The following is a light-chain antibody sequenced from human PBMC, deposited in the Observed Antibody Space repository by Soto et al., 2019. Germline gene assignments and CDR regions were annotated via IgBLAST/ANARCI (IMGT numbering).Light chain of an antibody. Sequence: QSVLTQPPSVSGAPGQSVTISCTGSSSNIGAGHDVHWYQQFPGTAPKVLIYGNNNRPSGVPDRFSGSKSGTSASLAITGLQAEDEADYYCQSYDSSLRGVFGGGTKLTVL. CDR1: SSNIGAGHD. CDR3: QSYDSSLRGV. CDR2: GNN. V-gene: IGLV1-40*01. J-gene: IGLJ3*02.